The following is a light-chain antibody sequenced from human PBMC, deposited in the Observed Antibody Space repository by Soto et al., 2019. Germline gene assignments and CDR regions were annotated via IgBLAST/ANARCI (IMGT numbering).Light chain of an antibody. CDR3: SSYTSGSTLPWV. CDR1: SANIGRNF. J-gene: IGLJ1*01. Sequence: QSVLTQPPSVSAASGQKVTISCSGSSANIGRNFLSWYQQVPGTAPKLLIYDNDKRPSGIPDRFSGSKSGNTASLTIFGLQVEDEAVYYCSSYTSGSTLPWVFGTGTKLTVL. CDR2: DND. V-gene: IGLV1-51*01.